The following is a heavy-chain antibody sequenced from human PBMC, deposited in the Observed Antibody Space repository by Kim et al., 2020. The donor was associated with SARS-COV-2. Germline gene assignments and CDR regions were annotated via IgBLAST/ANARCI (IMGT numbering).Heavy chain of an antibody. CDR3: GRHVGSGWFTDAFDI. J-gene: IGHJ3*02. CDR1: GYSFTSYW. Sequence: GESLKISCKGSGYSFTSYWIGWVRQMPGKGLEWMGIIYPGDSDTRYSPSFQGQVTISADKFISPAYLQWSSLKASDTAMYYCGRHVGSGWFTDAFDIWGQGKIVTVSS. CDR2: IYPGDSDT. V-gene: IGHV5-51*01. D-gene: IGHD6-19*01.